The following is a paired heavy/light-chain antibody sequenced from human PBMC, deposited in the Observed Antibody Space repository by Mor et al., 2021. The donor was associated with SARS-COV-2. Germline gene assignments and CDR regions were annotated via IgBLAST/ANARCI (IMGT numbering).Heavy chain of an antibody. CDR2: ISYDGSDK. CDR3: AKATQARAAFDI. V-gene: IGHV3-30*18. Sequence: QVQLVESGGGVVQPGRSLRLSCAASGFTFSSYGMHWVRQAPGKGLEWVAVISYDGSDKYFSDSVKGRFTISRDNSKNTLYLQMNSLSVEDTAVYYCAKATQARAAFDIWGQGTMVTVSS. CDR1: GFTFSSYG. J-gene: IGHJ3*02.
Light chain of an antibody. V-gene: IGLV2-23*03. Sequence: QSALTQPASVSGSPGQSITISCTGTSSDVGTYNLVSWYQQHPGKAPKLLIFEGSKRPSGVSSRFSGSKSGNTASLTISGLQAEDEADYYCCSFAGRSTFLNWVFGGGTKLTVL. CDR2: EGS. CDR3: CSFAGRSTFLNWV. J-gene: IGLJ3*02. CDR1: SSDVGTYNL.